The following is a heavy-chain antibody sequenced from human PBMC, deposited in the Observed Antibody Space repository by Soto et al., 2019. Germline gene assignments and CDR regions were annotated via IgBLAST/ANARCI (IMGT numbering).Heavy chain of an antibody. CDR3: AASTHLKGGYYDFWSADY. D-gene: IGHD3-3*01. V-gene: IGHV1-58*02. Sequence: ASVKVSCKASGFTFTSSAMQWVRQARGQRLEWIGWIVVGSGNTNYAQKFQERVTITRDMSTSTAYMELSSLRSEDTAAYYCAASTHLKGGYYDFWSADYWGQGTLVTVSS. CDR1: GFTFTSSA. CDR2: IVVGSGNT. J-gene: IGHJ4*02.